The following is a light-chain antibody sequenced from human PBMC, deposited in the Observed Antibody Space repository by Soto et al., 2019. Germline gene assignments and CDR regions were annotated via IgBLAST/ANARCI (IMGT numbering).Light chain of an antibody. CDR1: QDIRTE. CDR3: LEDFKYPRT. J-gene: IGKJ1*01. V-gene: IGKV1-6*01. CDR2: GTV. Sequence: AIQMTQSPSSLSASVGDRVTITCRASQDIRTELGWYQQKPGKAPRLLIYGTVSLQSGVPSRFSGSGSGTDFTLTISSLQADDFATYYCLEDFKYPRTFGQGTKVEVK.